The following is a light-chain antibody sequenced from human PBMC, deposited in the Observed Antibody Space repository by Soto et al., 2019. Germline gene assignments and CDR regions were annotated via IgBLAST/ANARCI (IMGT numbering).Light chain of an antibody. CDR2: DNN. J-gene: IGLJ2*01. V-gene: IGLV1-51*01. Sequence: QSVLTQPPSVSAAPGQKVTISCSGSSSNIGNNYVSWYQQLPGTAPKLLIYDNNKRPSGIPDRFSGSKSGTSGTLDITGLQTGDEADYYCATWDGSLPAEVFGGGTKLIVL. CDR3: ATWDGSLPAEV. CDR1: SSNIGNNY.